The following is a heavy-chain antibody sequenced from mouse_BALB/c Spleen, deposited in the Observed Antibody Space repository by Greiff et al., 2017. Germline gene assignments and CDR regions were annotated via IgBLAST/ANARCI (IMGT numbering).Heavy chain of an antibody. CDR1: GYTFSSYW. CDR3: ARRGTVVAYYFDY. CDR2: ILPGSGST. Sequence: QVQLQQSGAELMKPGASVKISCKATGYTFSSYWIEWVKQRPGHGLEWIGEILPGSGSTNYNEKFKGKATFTADTSSNTAYMQLSSLTSEDSAVYYCARRGTVVAYYFDYWGQGTTLTVSS. J-gene: IGHJ2*01. V-gene: IGHV1-9*01. D-gene: IGHD1-1*01.